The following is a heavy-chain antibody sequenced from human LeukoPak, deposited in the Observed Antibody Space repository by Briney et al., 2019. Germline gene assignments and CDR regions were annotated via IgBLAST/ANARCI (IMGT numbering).Heavy chain of an antibody. CDR1: GFTFSLYY. CDR3: ARSTLAPDAFDI. V-gene: IGHV3-11*03. D-gene: IGHD1-1*01. CDR2: ISDSSTYT. J-gene: IGHJ3*02. Sequence: PGGSLRLSCAASGFTFSLYYMNWIRQAPGKGLEWLSYISDSSTYTNYADSVKGRFTISRDNAKNSLYLQMNSLRAEDTAVYYCARSTLAPDAFDIWGQGKIDSVS.